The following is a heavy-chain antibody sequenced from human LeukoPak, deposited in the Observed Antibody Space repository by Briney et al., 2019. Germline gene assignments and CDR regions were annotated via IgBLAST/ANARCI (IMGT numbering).Heavy chain of an antibody. CDR1: GFTFSDYY. CDR3: AKAVICTSSSARGFDS. J-gene: IGHJ4*02. D-gene: IGHD2-2*01. V-gene: IGHV3-11*01. CDR2: ISSSGSTI. Sequence: GGSLRLSCAASGFTFSDYYMSWIRQAPGKGLEWVSYISSSGSTIYYADSVKGRFTISRDNSKNTLYLQMNSLRAEDTAVYYCAKAVICTSSSARGFDSWGQGTLVTVSS.